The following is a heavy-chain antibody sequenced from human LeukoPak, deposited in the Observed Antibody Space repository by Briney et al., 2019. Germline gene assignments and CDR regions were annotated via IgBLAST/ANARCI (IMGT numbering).Heavy chain of an antibody. Sequence: GGSLRLSCAASGFTFSSYAMHWVRQAPGKGLEWVAVISYDGSNKYYADSVKGRFTISRDNSKNTLYLQMNSLRAEDTAVYYCARGRRGYSYEEPDYWGQGTLVTVSS. CDR1: GFTFSSYA. CDR2: ISYDGSNK. CDR3: ARGRRGYSYEEPDY. D-gene: IGHD5-18*01. J-gene: IGHJ4*02. V-gene: IGHV3-30-3*01.